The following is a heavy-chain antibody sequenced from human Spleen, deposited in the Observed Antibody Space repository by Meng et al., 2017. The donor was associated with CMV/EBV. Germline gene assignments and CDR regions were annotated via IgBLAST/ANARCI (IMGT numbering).Heavy chain of an antibody. J-gene: IGHJ4*02. V-gene: IGHV1-2*02. CDR2: INPNSGGT. CDR3: ARPMNNVVIRYFDS. CDR1: GYTFTGYY. Sequence: ASVKVSCKASGYTFTGYYMHWVRQAPGQGLEWMGWINPNSGGTNYAQKFQGRVTMTRDTSISTAYMELSRLRSEDTAVYYCARPMNNVVIRYFDSWGLGTLVTVSS. D-gene: IGHD2-21*01.